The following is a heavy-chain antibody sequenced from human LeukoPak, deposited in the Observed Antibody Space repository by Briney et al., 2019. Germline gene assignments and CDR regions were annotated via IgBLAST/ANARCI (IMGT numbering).Heavy chain of an antibody. CDR1: GFTFSSYS. CDR3: AGEGTWDFDY. CDR2: ISSSTKTT. D-gene: IGHD3-16*01. J-gene: IGHJ4*02. Sequence: PGGSLRLSCAASGFTFSSYSMNWVRQAPGKGLEWVSFISSSTKTTYYADSLKGRFTISRDNAKNSLYLQMNSLRDEDTAVYYCAGEGTWDFDYWGQGTLVTVSS. V-gene: IGHV3-48*02.